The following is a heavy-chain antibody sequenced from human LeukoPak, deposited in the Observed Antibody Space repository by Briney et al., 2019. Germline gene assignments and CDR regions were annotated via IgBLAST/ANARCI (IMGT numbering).Heavy chain of an antibody. J-gene: IGHJ4*02. D-gene: IGHD5-12*01. V-gene: IGHV1-2*02. Sequence: GASVKVSCKASGYTFTGYYMHWVRQAPGQGLEWMGWINPNSGGTNYAQKFQGRVTMTRDTSISTAYMELSRLRSDDTAVYYCARYSGYEEYYFDYWGQGTLVTVSS. CDR2: INPNSGGT. CDR3: ARYSGYEEYYFDY. CDR1: GYTFTGYY.